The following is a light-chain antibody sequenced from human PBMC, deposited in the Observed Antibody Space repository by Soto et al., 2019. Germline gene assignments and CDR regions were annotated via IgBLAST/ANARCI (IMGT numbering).Light chain of an antibody. CDR1: SSDVGPYNL. V-gene: IGLV2-23*02. Sequence: QSALTQPASVSGSPGQSITISCTGSSSDVGPYNLVSWYQHHPGKAPKLMISEVVKRPSGVSNRFSGSKSGNTASLTISGLQAEDEADYYCCSYAGSSMFVFGGGTTVTVL. J-gene: IGLJ2*01. CDR2: EVV. CDR3: CSYAGSSMFV.